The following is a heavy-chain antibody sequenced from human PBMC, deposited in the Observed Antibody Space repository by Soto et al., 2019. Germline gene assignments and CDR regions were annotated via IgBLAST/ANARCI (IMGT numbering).Heavy chain of an antibody. CDR1: GLTFSSYG. V-gene: IGHV3-30*18. CDR3: AKDFMNYDFWSGYYHYYYYYGMDV. J-gene: IGHJ6*02. Sequence: TGGSLRLSCAASGLTFSSYGMRLVRQAPGKGLEWVAVISYDGSNKYYADSVKGRFTISRDNSKNTLYLQMNSLRAEDTAVYYCAKDFMNYDFWSGYYHYYYYYGMDVWGQGTTVTVSS. CDR2: ISYDGSNK. D-gene: IGHD3-3*01.